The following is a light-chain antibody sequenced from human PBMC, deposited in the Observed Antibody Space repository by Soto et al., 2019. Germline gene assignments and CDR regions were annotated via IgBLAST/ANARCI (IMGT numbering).Light chain of an antibody. J-gene: IGKJ4*01. Sequence: ETVLTQSPATLSLSPGQRATFSCRASRSVGSYLAWYQQKPGQAPRLLIYDASNRATGIPARFSGSGSGTDFTLTITSLEPEDFAVYFCQQRTDWPLTFGRGTKLEI. CDR1: RSVGSY. CDR3: QQRTDWPLT. V-gene: IGKV3-11*01. CDR2: DAS.